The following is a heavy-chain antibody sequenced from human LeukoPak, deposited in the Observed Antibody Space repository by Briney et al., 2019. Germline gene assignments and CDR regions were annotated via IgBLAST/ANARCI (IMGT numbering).Heavy chain of an antibody. V-gene: IGHV3-33*05. CDR3: ARDSCSSPSCFDY. D-gene: IGHD2-2*01. CDR1: GFTFSNYG. CDR2: IQYDGSIE. Sequence: GGSLRLSSAASGFTFSNYGMHWVRQAPGKGLEWVAAIQYDGSIEYYADSVKGRFTISRGDSKNTLYLQMNSLRAEDTAVYYSARDSCSSPSCFDYWGQGTLITVSS. J-gene: IGHJ4*02.